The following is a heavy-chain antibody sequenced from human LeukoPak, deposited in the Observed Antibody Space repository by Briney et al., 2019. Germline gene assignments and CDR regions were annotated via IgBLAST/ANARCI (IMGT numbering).Heavy chain of an antibody. CDR3: ARHVGLEWSHDAFDI. D-gene: IGHD3-3*01. V-gene: IGHV5-51*01. Sequence: GESLKISFKGSGYRFTSYWIGWVRQMPGKGLEWMGIIYSGDCYTRYSTTLQGQVTHSADQSSSTAYLQLSSLKASDTAMYYCARHVGLEWSHDAFDIWGQGTMVTVSS. J-gene: IGHJ3*02. CDR2: IYSGDCYT. CDR1: GYRFTSYW.